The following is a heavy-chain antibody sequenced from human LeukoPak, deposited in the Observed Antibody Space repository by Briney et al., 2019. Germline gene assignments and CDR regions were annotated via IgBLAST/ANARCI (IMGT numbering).Heavy chain of an antibody. CDR1: GGSVSSGSYY. Sequence: SETLSLTCAVSGGSVSSGSYYWSWIRQPPGKGLEWIGYIYYSGSTNYNPSLKSRVPISVDTSKNQFSLKLSSVTAADTAVYYCARERGYYGSGSHNDAFDIWGQGTMVTVSS. CDR3: ARERGYYGSGSHNDAFDI. V-gene: IGHV4-61*01. D-gene: IGHD3-10*01. CDR2: IYYSGST. J-gene: IGHJ3*02.